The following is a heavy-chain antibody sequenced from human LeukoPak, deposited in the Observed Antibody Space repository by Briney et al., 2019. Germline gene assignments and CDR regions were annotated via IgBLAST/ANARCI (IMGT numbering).Heavy chain of an antibody. CDR1: GFTFSAYG. CDR2: ITYSSGNT. Sequence: PGGSLRLSCAASGFTFSAYGMSWFRQAPGKGLVWVSAITYSSGNTYYADSVKGRFTISRDNSKNTLYLQMNSLRAEDTALYYCAKDGTGCGGDCYSDYWGQGTLVTVSS. D-gene: IGHD2-21*02. J-gene: IGHJ4*02. V-gene: IGHV3-23*01. CDR3: AKDGTGCGGDCYSDY.